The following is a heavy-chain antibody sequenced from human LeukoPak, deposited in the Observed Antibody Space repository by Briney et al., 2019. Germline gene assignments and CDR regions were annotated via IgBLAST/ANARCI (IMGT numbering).Heavy chain of an antibody. D-gene: IGHD3-16*02. Sequence: SETLSLTCTVSGGSIGTYYWSWIRQSPGRGLEWIGYIYVTGTRYNPYLQSRVTISIDRSRNQFFLKMSSVTAADTAVYYCARHIGGGIEDMDVWGKGTKVIVSS. V-gene: IGHV4-59*08. CDR1: GGSIGTYY. CDR3: ARHIGGGIEDMDV. CDR2: IYVTGT. J-gene: IGHJ6*03.